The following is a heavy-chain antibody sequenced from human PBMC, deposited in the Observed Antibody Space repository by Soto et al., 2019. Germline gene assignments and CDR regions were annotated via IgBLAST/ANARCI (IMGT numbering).Heavy chain of an antibody. CDR3: VKWWSEY. CDR2: MNPDGSAI. CDR1: GFTFSSSW. V-gene: IGHV3-74*01. D-gene: IGHD2-15*01. Sequence: EVQLVESGGGLVQPGGSPRLSCVVSGFTFSSSWMHWVRQGPGKGLVWVSRMNPDGSAINYADSVKGRFTTSRGNAKTILCMPMNSLRAEDTALYDCVKWWSEYGGQVTLVTVSS. J-gene: IGHJ4*02.